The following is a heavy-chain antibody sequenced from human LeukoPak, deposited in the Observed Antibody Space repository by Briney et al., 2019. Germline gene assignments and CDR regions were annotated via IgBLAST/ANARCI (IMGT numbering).Heavy chain of an antibody. CDR1: GGSISSSSYY. D-gene: IGHD3-10*01. V-gene: IGHV4-39*01. CDR3: ARSLWFGECDY. CDR2: IYYSGST. J-gene: IGHJ4*02. Sequence: SETLSLTCTVSGGSISSSSYYWGWIRQPPGKGLEWIGSIYYSGSTYYNPSLKSRVTISVDTSKNQFSLKLSSVTAADTAVYFCARSLWFGECDYWGQGTLVTVSS.